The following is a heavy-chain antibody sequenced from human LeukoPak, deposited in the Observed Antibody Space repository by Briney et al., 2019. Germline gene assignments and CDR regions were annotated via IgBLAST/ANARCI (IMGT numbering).Heavy chain of an antibody. CDR1: GASISSYY. J-gene: IGHJ3*01. CDR2: IYNSGTT. D-gene: IGHD3-10*01. CDR3: ARDRYYYGSGSYSGFDF. Sequence: SETLSLTCTVSGASISSYYYNWIRQPPGKGLEWIGYIYNSGTTNYNPSLKSRVTISLDRSKNQFSLKLRSVTAADTAVYYCARDRYYYGSGSYSGFDFWGQGTMVTVSS. V-gene: IGHV4-59*01.